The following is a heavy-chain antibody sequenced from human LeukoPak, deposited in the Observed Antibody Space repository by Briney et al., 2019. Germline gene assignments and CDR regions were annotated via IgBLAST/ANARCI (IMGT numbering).Heavy chain of an antibody. CDR2: INSDGSST. V-gene: IGHV3-74*01. Sequence: GGSLRLSCAASGFTFSSYWMHWVRHAPGKGLVWVSRINSDGSSTSYADSVKGRFTISRDNAKNTLYLQMNSLRAEDTAVYYCARVYYYDSSGSLYYYYGMDVWGQGTTVTVSS. CDR3: ARVYYYDSSGSLYYYYGMDV. J-gene: IGHJ6*02. CDR1: GFTFSSYW. D-gene: IGHD3-22*01.